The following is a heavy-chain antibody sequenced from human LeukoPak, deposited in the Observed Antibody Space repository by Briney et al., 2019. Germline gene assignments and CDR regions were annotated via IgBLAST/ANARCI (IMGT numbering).Heavy chain of an antibody. D-gene: IGHD3-10*01. CDR3: AREAQLWFGSSAQKDFDY. J-gene: IGHJ4*02. V-gene: IGHV3-21*01. CDR2: ISSSSYI. CDR1: GFTFSSYS. Sequence: GGSLRLSCAASGFTFSSYSMNWVRQAPGKGLEWVSSISSSSYIYYADSVKGRFTISRDNAKNSLYLQMNSLRAEDTAVYYCAREAQLWFGSSAQKDFDYWGQGTLVTVSS.